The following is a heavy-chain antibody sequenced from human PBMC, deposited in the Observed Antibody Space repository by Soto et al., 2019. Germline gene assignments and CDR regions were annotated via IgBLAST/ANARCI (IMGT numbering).Heavy chain of an antibody. CDR2: ISSSSSYI. CDR3: ARDIGEMSAV. D-gene: IGHD3-10*01. Sequence: PGASLRLSCTGSGFTFSSSTMTWVRQGPGKGLEWVSSISSSSSYIYFADSLKGRFTISRDNAKNSLYLQMNSLRAEDTAVYYCARDIGEMSAVWGQGTQVTVSS. J-gene: IGHJ4*02. V-gene: IGHV3-21*06. CDR1: GFTFSSST.